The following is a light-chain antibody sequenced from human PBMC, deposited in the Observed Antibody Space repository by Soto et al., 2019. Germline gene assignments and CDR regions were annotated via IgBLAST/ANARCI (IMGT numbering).Light chain of an antibody. CDR1: NSDIGGYNL. V-gene: IGLV2-14*01. CDR2: EVT. J-gene: IGLJ1*01. Sequence: QSDLTQPGSVSGSPGQSITISFTGTNSDIGGYNLVSWFQHHPRKAPKRVIYEVTHRPSGISNRFSGSKSGNTASLTISGLQAEDEASYYWTSYTSRATLGVFGTGTKVTVL. CDR3: TSYTSRATLGV.